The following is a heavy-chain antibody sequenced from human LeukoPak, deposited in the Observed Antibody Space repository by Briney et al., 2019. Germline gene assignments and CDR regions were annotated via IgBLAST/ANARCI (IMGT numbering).Heavy chain of an antibody. D-gene: IGHD3-22*01. J-gene: IGHJ3*02. CDR1: GYTFTGYY. V-gene: IGHV1-2*02. Sequence: GASVKVSCKASGYTFTGYYMHWVRQAPGQGLEWMGWINPNSGGTNYAQKFQGRVTMTRDTSISTAYMELSRLRSDDTAVYYCARARRPTKSYYYDSSGLDAFDIWGQGTMVTVSS. CDR2: INPNSGGT. CDR3: ARARRPTKSYYYDSSGLDAFDI.